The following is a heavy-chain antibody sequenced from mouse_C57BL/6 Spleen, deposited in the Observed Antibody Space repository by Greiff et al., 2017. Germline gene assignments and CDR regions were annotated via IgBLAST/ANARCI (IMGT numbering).Heavy chain of an antibody. CDR3: ASSVFYYYGSDYWYFDV. Sequence: QVQLQQPGAELVKPGASVKLSCKASGYTFTSYWMHWVKQRPGRGLEWIGRIDPNSGGTKYNEKFKGKATPTVDKPSSTAYMQLSSLTSEDSAVYYCASSVFYYYGSDYWYFDVWGTGTTVTVSS. CDR1: GYTFTSYW. J-gene: IGHJ1*03. D-gene: IGHD1-1*01. V-gene: IGHV1-72*01. CDR2: IDPNSGGT.